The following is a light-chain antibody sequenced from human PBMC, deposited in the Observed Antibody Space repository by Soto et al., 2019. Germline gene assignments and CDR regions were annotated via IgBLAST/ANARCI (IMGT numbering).Light chain of an antibody. CDR3: SSYTSSSTVV. CDR1: SSDVGRYNY. CDR2: EVS. V-gene: IGLV2-14*01. J-gene: IGLJ7*01. Sequence: QSALTQPASVSGSPGQSITISCTGTSSDVGRYNYVSWYQQHPGKAPELMIYEVSDRPSGVSNRFSGSKSGNTASLTISGLQAEDEAHYYCSSYTSSSTVVFGGGTQLTVL.